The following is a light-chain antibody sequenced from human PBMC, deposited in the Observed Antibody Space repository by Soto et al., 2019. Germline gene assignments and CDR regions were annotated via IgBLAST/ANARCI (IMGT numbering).Light chain of an antibody. J-gene: IGKJ4*01. Sequence: EIVLTQSPATLSLSPGEGATLSCRASQSAGSYLAWYQQKPGQAPRLLIYDTSNRATGIPARFSGSGSGTDFTLTISSLEPEDFAVSYCHQRSDSLTFGGGTKVEIK. V-gene: IGKV3-11*01. CDR3: HQRSDSLT. CDR1: QSAGSY. CDR2: DTS.